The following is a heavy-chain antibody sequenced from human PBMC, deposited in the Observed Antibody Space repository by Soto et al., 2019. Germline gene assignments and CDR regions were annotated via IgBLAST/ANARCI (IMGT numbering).Heavy chain of an antibody. D-gene: IGHD6-13*01. CDR2: IYTSGST. J-gene: IGHJ6*02. CDR3: ARDPLRIAAGLMDV. Sequence: KTSETLSLTCTVSGGSISSYYWSWIRQPAGKGLEWIGRIYTSGSTNYNPSLKSRVTMSVDTSKNQFSLKLSSVTAADTAVYYCARDPLRIAAGLMDVWGQGTTVTVSS. CDR1: GGSISSYY. V-gene: IGHV4-4*07.